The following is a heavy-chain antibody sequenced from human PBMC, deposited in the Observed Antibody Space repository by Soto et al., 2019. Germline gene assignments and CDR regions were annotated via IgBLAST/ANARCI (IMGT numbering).Heavy chain of an antibody. Sequence: GGSLRLSCAASGFTFSDYSMHWVRQAPGKGLEYVSVISGNGDSTYYVNSVKGRFIISRDNSKNMLYLQMGSLRAEDMAVYYCSREGEPGTTAYWGQGTLVTVSS. CDR3: SREGEPGTTAY. J-gene: IGHJ4*02. D-gene: IGHD1-1*01. V-gene: IGHV3-64*01. CDR2: ISGNGDST. CDR1: GFTFSDYS.